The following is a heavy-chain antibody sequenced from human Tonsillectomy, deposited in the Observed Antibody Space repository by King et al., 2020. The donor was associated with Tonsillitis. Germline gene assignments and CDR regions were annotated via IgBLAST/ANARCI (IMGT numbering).Heavy chain of an antibody. Sequence: QLQESGPGLVKPSETLSLTCTVSGGSISSSSYYWGWILQPPGKGLEWIGTLYYSGSTYYNPSLKSRVTISVDTSKNQFSLKLSSVTAADTAVYYCALNFYGSGTYYKASEYWGQGTLVTVSS. CDR3: ALNFYGSGTYYKASEY. V-gene: IGHV4-39*01. CDR2: LYYSGST. D-gene: IGHD3-10*01. J-gene: IGHJ4*02. CDR1: GGSISSSSYY.